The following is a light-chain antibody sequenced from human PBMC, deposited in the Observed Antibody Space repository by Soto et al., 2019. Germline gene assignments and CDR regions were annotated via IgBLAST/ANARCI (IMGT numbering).Light chain of an antibody. Sequence: ENVLTQSPGTLSLSPGERATLSCRASQRVSSSYLAWYQQKPGQAPRLLIYGESSRATGVPDRFSGSGSGTGFTLTISRLEPEDFAMYYCQQYGSSPLITFGQGTRLEIK. CDR2: GES. J-gene: IGKJ5*01. CDR3: QQYGSSPLIT. V-gene: IGKV3-20*01. CDR1: QRVSSSY.